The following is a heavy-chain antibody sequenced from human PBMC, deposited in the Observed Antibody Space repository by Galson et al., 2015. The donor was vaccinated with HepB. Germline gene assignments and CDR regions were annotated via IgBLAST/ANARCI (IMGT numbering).Heavy chain of an antibody. CDR2: ISGSGGST. D-gene: IGHD6-13*01. CDR1: GFTFSSYA. J-gene: IGHJ4*02. V-gene: IGHV3-23*01. CDR3: ARLYSSSWYSAFDY. Sequence: SLRLSCAASGFTFSSYAMSWVRQAPGKGLEWVSAISGSGGSTYYADSVKGRFTISRDNSKNTLYLQMNSLRAEDTAVYYCARLYSSSWYSAFDYWGQGTLVTVSS.